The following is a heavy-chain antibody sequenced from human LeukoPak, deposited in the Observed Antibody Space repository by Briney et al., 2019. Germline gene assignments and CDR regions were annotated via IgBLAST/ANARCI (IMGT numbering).Heavy chain of an antibody. J-gene: IGHJ4*02. CDR3: ARGGIVAGVRY. D-gene: IGHD3-22*01. Sequence: GGSLRLPCAASGFSVSSYGMNWVRQAPGKGLEWVSYISSSRSIIYYADSVKGRFTVSRDNAKNSLYLQMNSLGAEDTAVYYCARGGIVAGVRYWGQGTLVTVSS. CDR2: ISSSRSII. CDR1: GFSVSSYG. V-gene: IGHV3-48*04.